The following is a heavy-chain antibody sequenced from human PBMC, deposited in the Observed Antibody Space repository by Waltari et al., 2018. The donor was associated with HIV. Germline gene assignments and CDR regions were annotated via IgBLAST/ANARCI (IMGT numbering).Heavy chain of an antibody. CDR1: GGSISSSNW. D-gene: IGHD3-10*01. V-gene: IGHV4-4*02. J-gene: IGHJ4*02. CDR2: IYHSGSS. Sequence: QVQLQESGPGLVKPSGTLSLTCGVSGGSISSSNWWNWVRQPPGKGLEWIGEIYHSGSSNYNPSLKSRVTISVDKSKKRFSLKLNSVTAADTAMYYCASSMVRGVIGGRGWGQGTLVTVSS. CDR3: ASSMVRGVIGGRG.